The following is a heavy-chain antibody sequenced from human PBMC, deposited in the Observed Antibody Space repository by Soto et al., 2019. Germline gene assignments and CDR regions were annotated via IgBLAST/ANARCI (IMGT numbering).Heavy chain of an antibody. CDR3: ARSIVVVTAADY. Sequence: ASVKVSCKASGYRFTKFPIHWVRQGPGQGLEWMGWINAANGDTGYSQKFQGRVTITRDTSARTAYMELSSLRSEDTAVYYCARSIVVVTAADYWGQGTLVTVSS. D-gene: IGHD2-21*02. CDR2: INAANGDT. J-gene: IGHJ4*02. V-gene: IGHV1-3*01. CDR1: GYRFTKFP.